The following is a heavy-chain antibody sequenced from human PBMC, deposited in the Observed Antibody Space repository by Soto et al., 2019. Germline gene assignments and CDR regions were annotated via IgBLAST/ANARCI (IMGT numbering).Heavy chain of an antibody. J-gene: IGHJ6*02. V-gene: IGHV3-30-3*01. D-gene: IGHD3-16*01. CDR1: GFTFSSYA. CDR3: ARDNRGGLGYYYYGMDV. CDR2: ISYDGSNK. Sequence: HPGGSLRLSCAASGFTFSSYAMHWVRQAPGKGLEWVAVISYDGSNKYYADSVKGRFTISRDNSKNTLYLQMNSLRAEDTAVYYCARDNRGGLGYYYYGMDVWGQGTTVTVSS.